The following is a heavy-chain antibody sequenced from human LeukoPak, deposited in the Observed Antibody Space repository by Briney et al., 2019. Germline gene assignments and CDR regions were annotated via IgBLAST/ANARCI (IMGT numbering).Heavy chain of an antibody. Sequence: GRSLRLSCVASGFTFRNYGMHWVRQAPVKGLEWVAVIWYDGSKQNYADSMKGRFTISRDNSKSTLYLQMNSLRAEDTAVYYCATVRRGSSGWYADVWGRGTTVTVSS. CDR3: ATVRRGSSGWYADV. J-gene: IGHJ6*02. CDR1: GFTFRNYG. V-gene: IGHV3-33*01. CDR2: IWYDGSKQ. D-gene: IGHD6-19*01.